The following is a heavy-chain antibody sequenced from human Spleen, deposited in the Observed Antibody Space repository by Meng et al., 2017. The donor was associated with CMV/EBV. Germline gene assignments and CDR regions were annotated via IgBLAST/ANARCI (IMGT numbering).Heavy chain of an antibody. Sequence: GESLKISCAASGFTFSSYAMHWVRQAPGKGLEWVAVISYDGSNKYYADSVKGRFTISRDNAKNSLYLQMNSLRAEDTAVYYCARGNRGYSGSYYFDYWGQGTLVTVSS. D-gene: IGHD1-26*01. V-gene: IGHV3-30*04. J-gene: IGHJ4*02. CDR1: GFTFSSYA. CDR2: ISYDGSNK. CDR3: ARGNRGYSGSYYFDY.